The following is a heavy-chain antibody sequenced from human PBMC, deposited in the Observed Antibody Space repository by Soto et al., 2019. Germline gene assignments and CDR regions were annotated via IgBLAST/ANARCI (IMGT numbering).Heavy chain of an antibody. J-gene: IGHJ4*02. CDR1: GLTFSNYW. CDR2: IKQDGREK. D-gene: IGHD6-19*01. Sequence: ESGGTLVQPGGSLRLSCAASGLTFSNYWMSWVRQGPGKGLEWVANIKQDGREKYYGDSVRGRFTISRDNAKNSRYLQMSSLRAEDTAVYYCTKVVGLAGQDWGQGTLVTVSS. V-gene: IGHV3-7*01. CDR3: TKVVGLAGQD.